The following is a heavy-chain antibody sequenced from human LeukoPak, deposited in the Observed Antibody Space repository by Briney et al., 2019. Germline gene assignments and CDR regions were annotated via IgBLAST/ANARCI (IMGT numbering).Heavy chain of an antibody. Sequence: GGSLRLSCAVSGITLSNYGMSWVRQPPGKGLEWVAGISGSGGRTNYADSVKGRFTVSRDNPKNTLYLQMNGLRAEDTAVYFCAKRGVVIRVILVGFHKEAYCFDSWGQGALVTVSS. CDR1: GITLSNYG. V-gene: IGHV3-23*01. D-gene: IGHD3-22*01. J-gene: IGHJ4*02. CDR3: AKRGVVIRVILVGFHKEAYCFDS. CDR2: ISGSGGRT.